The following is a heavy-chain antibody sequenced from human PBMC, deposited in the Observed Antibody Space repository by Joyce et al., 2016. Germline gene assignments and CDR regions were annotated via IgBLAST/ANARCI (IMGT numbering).Heavy chain of an antibody. CDR2: IKSKNDGGTL. CDR3: TTDPRY. CDR1: GLTFRTTW. J-gene: IGHJ4*02. Sequence: GVSGLTFRTTWMSWVRQAPGKGLEWISRIKSKNDGGTLDYIETVKGRFTLSRDDSTNTVYLQMDSLKIEDTAMYYCTTDPRYWGRGTLVTVSS. V-gene: IGHV3-15*01.